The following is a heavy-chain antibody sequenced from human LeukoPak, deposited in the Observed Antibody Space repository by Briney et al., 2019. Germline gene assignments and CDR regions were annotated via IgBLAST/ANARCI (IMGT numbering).Heavy chain of an antibody. CDR2: IFSNGDT. CDR1: EFTVSRNY. CDR3: TRDQMNY. D-gene: IGHD5-24*01. Sequence: PGGSLRLSCTASEFTVSRNYMLWVCQAPGKGLEWVSLIFSNGDTHYADSVKGRFTISRDTSKNTVSLQMNSLRVEGTAMYYCTRDQMNYSGQGTLVTVSS. J-gene: IGHJ4*02. V-gene: IGHV3-53*01.